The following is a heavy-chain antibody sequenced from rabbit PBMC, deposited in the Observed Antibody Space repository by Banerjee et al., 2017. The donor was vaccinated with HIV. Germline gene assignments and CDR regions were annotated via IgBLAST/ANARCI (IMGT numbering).Heavy chain of an antibody. CDR2: IDPVFGST. Sequence: QEQLVESGGGLVQPGGSLKVSCKASGFIFSSYGMSWVRQAPGKGLEWIGYIDPVFGSTYYASWVNGRFTISSHNAQNTLYLQLNSLTAADTATYFCARDLTNNGGFYFNLWGQGTLVPS. CDR1: GFIFSSYG. D-gene: IGHD1-1*01. CDR3: ARDLTNNGGFYFNL. J-gene: IGHJ4*01. V-gene: IGHV1S47*01.